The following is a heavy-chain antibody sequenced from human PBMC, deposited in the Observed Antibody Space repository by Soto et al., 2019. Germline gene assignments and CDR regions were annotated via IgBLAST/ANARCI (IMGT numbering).Heavy chain of an antibody. CDR1: GYTFTGYY. CDR2: INPNSGGT. Sequence: ASVKVSCKASGYTFTGYYMHWVRQAPGQGLEWMGWINPNSGGTNYAQKFQGWVTMTRDTYISTAYMELSRLRSDDTAVYYCASDGGSSSSVAFDIWGQGTMVTVSS. D-gene: IGHD6-6*01. V-gene: IGHV1-2*04. J-gene: IGHJ3*02. CDR3: ASDGGSSSSVAFDI.